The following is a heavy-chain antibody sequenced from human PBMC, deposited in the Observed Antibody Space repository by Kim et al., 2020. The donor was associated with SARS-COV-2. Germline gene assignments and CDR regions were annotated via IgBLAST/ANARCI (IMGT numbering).Heavy chain of an antibody. Sequence: SETLSLTCAVYGGSFSGYYWSWIRQPPGKGREWIGEINHSGSTNYNPSLKSRVTISVDTSKNQFSLKLSSVTAADTAVYYCARGRSSGWYPPSDYYYGMDVWGQGTTVTVSS. CDR3: ARGRSSGWYPPSDYYYGMDV. D-gene: IGHD6-19*01. CDR1: GGSFSGYY. J-gene: IGHJ6*02. CDR2: INHSGST. V-gene: IGHV4-34*01.